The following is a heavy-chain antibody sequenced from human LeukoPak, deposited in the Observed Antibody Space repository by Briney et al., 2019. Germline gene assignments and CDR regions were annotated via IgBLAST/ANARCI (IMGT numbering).Heavy chain of an antibody. J-gene: IGHJ3*02. CDR3: ARDDCSSTSCLDAFDI. V-gene: IGHV3-21*01. CDR1: GFTFSSYS. D-gene: IGHD2-2*01. CDR2: ISSSSSYI. Sequence: GGSLRLSCAASGFTFSSYSMNWVRQAPGKGLEWVPSISSSSSYIYYADSVKGRFTISRDNAKNSLYLQMNSLRAEDTAVYYCARDDCSSTSCLDAFDIWGQGTMVTVSS.